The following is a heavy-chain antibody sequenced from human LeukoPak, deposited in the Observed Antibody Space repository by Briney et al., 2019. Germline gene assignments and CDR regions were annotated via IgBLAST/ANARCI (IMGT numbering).Heavy chain of an antibody. CDR2: FYYSGST. J-gene: IGHJ4*02. V-gene: IGHV4-59*01. CDR3: ARSRGPASSFDC. D-gene: IGHD6-25*01. Sequence: SEALSLTCTVPGGPISSYYWTWIRQPPGKGLELIGCFYYSGSTNYNPSLKSRVTLSVDTSKNQFSLKLSSVTAADTAVYYCARSRGPASSFDCWGQGTLVTVSS. CDR1: GGPISSYY.